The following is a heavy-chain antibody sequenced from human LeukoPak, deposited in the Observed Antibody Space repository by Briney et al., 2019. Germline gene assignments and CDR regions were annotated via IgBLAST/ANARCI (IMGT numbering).Heavy chain of an antibody. CDR2: ISYDGSNK. D-gene: IGHD1-26*01. V-gene: IGHV3-30*04. CDR3: ARPTGSREHAFDI. Sequence: GGSLRLSCAASGFTFRSYAMHWVRQAPGKGLERVAVISYDGSNKYYADSVKGRFTISRDNSKNTLYLQMNSLRAEDTAVYYCARPTGSREHAFDIWGRGTMVTVSS. J-gene: IGHJ3*02. CDR1: GFTFRSYA.